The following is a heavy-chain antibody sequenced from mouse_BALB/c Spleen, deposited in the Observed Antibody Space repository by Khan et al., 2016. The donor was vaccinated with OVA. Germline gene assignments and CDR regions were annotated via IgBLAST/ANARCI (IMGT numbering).Heavy chain of an antibody. V-gene: IGHV3-2*02. CDR3: ARIYGGDFDY. D-gene: IGHD1-1*01. CDR1: GYSITTDYA. J-gene: IGHJ2*01. Sequence: EVELVESGPGLVKPSQSLSLTYTVTGYSITTDYAWNWIRQFPGSKLEWMGHISYSGNTKYNPSLKSRISITRDTSKNQFFLQLKSVTTEDTARYYCARIYGGDFDYWGQGTTLTVSS. CDR2: ISYSGNT.